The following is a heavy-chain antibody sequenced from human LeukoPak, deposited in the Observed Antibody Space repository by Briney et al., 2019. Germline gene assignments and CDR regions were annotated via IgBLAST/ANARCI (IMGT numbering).Heavy chain of an antibody. CDR3: ARGVRIAVAGYIDY. CDR1: GFTFSTYA. V-gene: IGHV3-30*04. CDR2: ISYDGPNK. J-gene: IGHJ4*02. D-gene: IGHD6-19*01. Sequence: PGGSLRLSCAASGFTFSTYAMHWVRQAPGKGLEWVAAISYDGPNKRYADSVKGRFTISRDNSKNTLYLQMNSLRAEDTAVYYCARGVRIAVAGYIDYWGQGTLATVSS.